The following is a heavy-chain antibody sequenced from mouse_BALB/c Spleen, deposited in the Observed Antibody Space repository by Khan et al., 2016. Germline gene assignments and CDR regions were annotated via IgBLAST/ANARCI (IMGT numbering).Heavy chain of an antibody. CDR2: INTNTGEP. J-gene: IGHJ3*01. D-gene: IGHD1-1*01. CDR3: AEDYYGSNWFAY. V-gene: IGHV9-3*02. CDR1: GYTFTNYG. Sequence: QIQLVQSGPELKKPGETVKISCKASGYTFTNYGMNWVKQAPGKGLKWMGRINTNTGEPTYAEEFKGRFAFSLETSASTAYLQINNLKNEDTATYCCAEDYYGSNWFAYWGQGTLVTVSA.